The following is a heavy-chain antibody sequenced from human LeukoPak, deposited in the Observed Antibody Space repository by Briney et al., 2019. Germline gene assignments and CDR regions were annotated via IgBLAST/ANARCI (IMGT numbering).Heavy chain of an antibody. Sequence: ASETLSLTCAVYGGSFSGYYWSWIRQPPGKGLEWIGEINHSGSTNYNPSLKSRVTISVDTSKNQFSLKLSSVTAADTPVYYCASSKGIAALDYWGQGTLVTVSS. CDR1: GGSFSGYY. CDR2: INHSGST. J-gene: IGHJ4*02. D-gene: IGHD2/OR15-2a*01. CDR3: ASSKGIAALDY. V-gene: IGHV4-34*01.